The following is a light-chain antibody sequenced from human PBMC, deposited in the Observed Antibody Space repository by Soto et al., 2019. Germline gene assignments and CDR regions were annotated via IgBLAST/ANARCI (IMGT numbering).Light chain of an antibody. CDR3: QTWGTGFLF. CDR2: LNNDGSH. J-gene: IGLJ2*01. Sequence: QPVLTQSPSASASQGGSVKLTCTLSSGHSSYAIAWHQKQPGKGPRYLMDLNNDGSHTKGDGIPDRFSGSSSGADRYLIISSLQSEDEADYYCQTWGTGFLFFGGGTTLTGL. CDR1: SGHSSYA. V-gene: IGLV4-69*01.